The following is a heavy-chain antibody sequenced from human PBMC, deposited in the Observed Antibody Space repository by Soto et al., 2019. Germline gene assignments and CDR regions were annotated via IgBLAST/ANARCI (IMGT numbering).Heavy chain of an antibody. CDR3: AREASYYYDRSGSMAFDI. J-gene: IGHJ3*02. D-gene: IGHD3-22*01. CDR1: GGTFSSYA. V-gene: IGHV1-69*13. Sequence: SVKVSCKASGGTFSSYAISWVRQAPGQGLEWMGGIIPIFGTANYAQKFQGRVTITADESTSTAYMELSSLRSEDTAVYYCAREASYYYDRSGSMAFDIWGQGTMVTVSS. CDR2: IIPIFGTA.